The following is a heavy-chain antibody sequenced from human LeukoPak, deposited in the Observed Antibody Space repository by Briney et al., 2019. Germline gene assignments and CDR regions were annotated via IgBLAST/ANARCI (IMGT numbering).Heavy chain of an antibody. CDR3: ARDFSSWPYYYYYMDV. Sequence: SETLSLTCTVSGGSISSYYWSWIRQPAGKGLEWIGRIYTSGSTNYNPSLKSRVTISVDTSKNQFSLKLSSVTAADTAVYYCARDFSSWPYYYYYMDVWGKGTTVTISS. J-gene: IGHJ6*03. CDR2: IYTSGST. CDR1: GGSISSYY. V-gene: IGHV4-4*07. D-gene: IGHD6-13*01.